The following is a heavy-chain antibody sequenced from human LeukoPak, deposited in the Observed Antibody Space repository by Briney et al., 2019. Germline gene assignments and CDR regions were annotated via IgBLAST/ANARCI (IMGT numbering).Heavy chain of an antibody. CDR2: INTAGDT. Sequence: GGSLRLSCAASGFTFSSYDMHWVRHAAGKGLEWVAAINTAGDTYYPGSVRGRFTISGENAKKSFFLQMNILRAGDTAVYYCARGGYFGSGPMDVWGQGTTVTVSS. CDR1: GFTFSSYD. J-gene: IGHJ6*02. D-gene: IGHD3-10*01. CDR3: ARGGYFGSGPMDV. V-gene: IGHV3-13*01.